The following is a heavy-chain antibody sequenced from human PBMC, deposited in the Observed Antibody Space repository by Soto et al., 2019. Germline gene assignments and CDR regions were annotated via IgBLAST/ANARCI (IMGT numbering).Heavy chain of an antibody. V-gene: IGHV1-69*02. CDR3: ARGAGSFGVVIMVY. D-gene: IGHD3-3*01. CDR2: IIPILGIA. J-gene: IGHJ4*02. CDR1: GGTFSSYT. Sequence: QVQLVQSGAEVKKPGSSVKVSCKASGGTFSSYTISWVRQAPGQGLEWMGRIIPILGIANYAQKFQGRVTITAEKSTSTAYMELSSLRSEDTAVYYCARGAGSFGVVIMVYWGQGTLVTVSS.